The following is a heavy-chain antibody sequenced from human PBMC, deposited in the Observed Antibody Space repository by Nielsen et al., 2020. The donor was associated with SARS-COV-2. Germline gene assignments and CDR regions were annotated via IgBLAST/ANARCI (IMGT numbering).Heavy chain of an antibody. CDR1: GFTFSSLW. CDR3: AKDYGSGSYLAYFEY. V-gene: IGHV3-9*01. D-gene: IGHD3-10*01. J-gene: IGHJ4*02. CDR2: ITWNSNNM. Sequence: SLKISCAASGFTFSSLWMSWVRQVPGKGLEWVSGITWNSNNMFYSDSVKGRFTISRDNTKNLLYLQMNSLTPEDTAFYYCAKDYGSGSYLAYFEYWGQGTLVTVSS.